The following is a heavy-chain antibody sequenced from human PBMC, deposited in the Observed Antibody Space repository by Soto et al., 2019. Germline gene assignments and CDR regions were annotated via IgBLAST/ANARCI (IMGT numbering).Heavy chain of an antibody. J-gene: IGHJ3*01. CDR2: ISDGGDLT. V-gene: IGHV3-23*01. D-gene: IGHD3-10*01. Sequence: VSLRLSCAASGFAFSSHPMSWVRQAPEKGLEWVAGISDGGDLTYNADSVRGRFTISRDNSRNTLYLQMNSLRAEDTAVYYCARRVIGSSRAFDLWGQGTMVTVSS. CDR3: ARRVIGSSRAFDL. CDR1: GFAFSSHP.